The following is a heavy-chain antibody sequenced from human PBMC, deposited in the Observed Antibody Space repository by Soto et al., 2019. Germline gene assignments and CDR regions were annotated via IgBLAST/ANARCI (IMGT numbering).Heavy chain of an antibody. CDR2: ISGSGGST. D-gene: IGHD6-19*01. CDR1: GFTFSKFS. CDR3: ARGSIAVAGAMDFDY. J-gene: IGHJ4*02. V-gene: IGHV3-23*01. Sequence: PGGSLRLSCTASGFTFSKFSMHWVRQPPGKGLEWVSAISGSGGSTYYADSVKGRFTISRDNSKNTLYLQMNSLRAEDTAVYYCARGSIAVAGAMDFDYWGQGTLVTVSS.